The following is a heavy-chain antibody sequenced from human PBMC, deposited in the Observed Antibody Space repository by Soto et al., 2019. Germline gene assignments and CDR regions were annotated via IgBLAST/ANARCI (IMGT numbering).Heavy chain of an antibody. CDR2: ISYDGSNK. J-gene: IGHJ4*02. CDR3: AKDYSSSPYFDY. V-gene: IGHV3-30*18. CDR1: GFTFSSYG. Sequence: GGSLRLSCAASGFTFSSYGMHWVRQAPGKGLEWVAVISYDGSNKYYADSVKGRFTISRDNSKNTLYLQMNSLRAEDTAVYYCAKDYSSSPYFDYWGQGTLVTVSS. D-gene: IGHD6-6*01.